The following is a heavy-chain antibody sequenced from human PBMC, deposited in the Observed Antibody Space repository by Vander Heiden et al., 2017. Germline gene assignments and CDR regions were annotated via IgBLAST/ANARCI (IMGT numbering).Heavy chain of an antibody. CDR2: INHSGST. CDR1: GGSFSGYY. J-gene: IGHJ4*02. V-gene: IGHV4-34*01. D-gene: IGHD3-10*01. CDR3: AREGIGLWFRGDLPFDY. Sequence: QVQLQQWGAGLLKPSETLSLTCAVYGGSFSGYYWSWIRQPPGKGLEWIGEINHSGSTNYNPSLKSRVTISVDTSKNQFSLKLSSVTAADTAVYYCAREGIGLWFRGDLPFDYWGQGTLVTVSS.